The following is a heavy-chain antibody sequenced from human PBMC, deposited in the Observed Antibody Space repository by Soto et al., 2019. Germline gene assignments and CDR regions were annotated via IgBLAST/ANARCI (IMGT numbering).Heavy chain of an antibody. CDR3: ASKIAARGYYDYGMDV. CDR1: GGTFSSYA. D-gene: IGHD6-6*01. CDR2: IIPIFGTA. V-gene: IGHV1-69*01. Sequence: QVQLVQSGAEVKKPGSSVKVSCKASGGTFSSYAISWVRQAPGQGLEWMGGIIPIFGTANYAQKFQGRVTSTADESTSTAYMELSSLRSEDTAVYYCASKIAARGYYDYGMDVWGQGTTVTVSS. J-gene: IGHJ6*02.